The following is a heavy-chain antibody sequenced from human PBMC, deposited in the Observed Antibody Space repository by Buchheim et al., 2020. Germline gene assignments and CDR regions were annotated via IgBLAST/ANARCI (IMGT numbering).Heavy chain of an antibody. CDR1: GGSISNYY. Sequence: QVQLQESGPGLVKPSETLSLTCTVSGGSISNYYWSWIRQAPGKGLEWIGYIYYSGSTNYNPYLKSRVTISVDRSKNQFSLRLRSVTAGDTAVYYCARDRYYDSSGYYPLDNWGQGTL. J-gene: IGHJ4*02. D-gene: IGHD3-22*01. CDR2: IYYSGST. V-gene: IGHV4-59*01. CDR3: ARDRYYDSSGYYPLDN.